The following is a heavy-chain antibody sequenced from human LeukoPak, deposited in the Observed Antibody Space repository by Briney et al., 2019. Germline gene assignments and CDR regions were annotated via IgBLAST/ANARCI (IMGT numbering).Heavy chain of an antibody. CDR2: TYYRSKWYN. CDR3: ARGNYYDSSAPNGMDV. CDR1: GDSVSSNSAA. V-gene: IGHV6-1*01. D-gene: IGHD3-22*01. Sequence: SQTLSLTCAISGDSVSSNSAAWNWIRQSPSRGLEWLGRTYYRSKWYNDYAVSVKSRITINPDTSKNQFSLQLNSVTPEDTAVYYCARGNYYDSSAPNGMDVWGPGTTVTVSS. J-gene: IGHJ6*02.